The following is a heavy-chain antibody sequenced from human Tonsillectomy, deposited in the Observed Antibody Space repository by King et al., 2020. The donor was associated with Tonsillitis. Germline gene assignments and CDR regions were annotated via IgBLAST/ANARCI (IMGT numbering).Heavy chain of an antibody. D-gene: IGHD3-16*01. J-gene: IGHJ4*02. CDR1: GGSISSYY. Sequence: QLQESGPGLVKPSETLSLTCTVSGGSISSYYWSWIRQPAGKGLEWIGRMYISGSTNYNPSLKSRVTMSLDTSKNQFSLKLSSVTAADTAVYYCARESWGVGDGDPYFDYWGLGNLVTVSS. V-gene: IGHV4-4*07. CDR3: ARESWGVGDGDPYFDY. CDR2: MYISGST.